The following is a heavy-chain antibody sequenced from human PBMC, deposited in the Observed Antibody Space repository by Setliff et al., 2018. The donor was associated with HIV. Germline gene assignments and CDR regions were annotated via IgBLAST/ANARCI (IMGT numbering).Heavy chain of an antibody. Sequence: PSETLSLTCTVSAGSINSHCWSWIRQPPGKGLEWIGDVSYSGNTNYNPSLKSRVTISVDTSKNQFSLKVRSVTAADTAFYYCTRAYGSERLNWFDPWGQGTLVTVSS. CDR1: AGSINSHC. CDR3: TRAYGSERLNWFDP. J-gene: IGHJ5*02. V-gene: IGHV4-59*11. D-gene: IGHD3-10*01. CDR2: VSYSGNT.